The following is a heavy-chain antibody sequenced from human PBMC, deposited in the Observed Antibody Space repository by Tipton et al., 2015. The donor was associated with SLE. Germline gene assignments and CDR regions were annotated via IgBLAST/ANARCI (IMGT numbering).Heavy chain of an antibody. J-gene: IGHJ2*01. Sequence: TLSLTCTVSGGSMNTINYYWGWVRQPPGKGLEWFGTIYYTGATYYNPSLKSRVTMSVDTSKNHFSLKLISVTAADTAVYYCAREFLNPVTTVHYYFDLWGRGTLVTVSS. CDR2: IYYTGAT. CDR1: GGSMNTINYY. CDR3: AREFLNPVTTVHYYFDL. V-gene: IGHV4-39*07. D-gene: IGHD4-11*01.